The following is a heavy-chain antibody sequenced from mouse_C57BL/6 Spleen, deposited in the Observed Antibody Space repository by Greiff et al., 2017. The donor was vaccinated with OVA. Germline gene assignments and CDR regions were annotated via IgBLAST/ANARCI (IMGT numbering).Heavy chain of an antibody. Sequence: DVQLVESGGGLVKPGGSLKLSCAASGFTFSSYAMSWVCQTPEKRLEWVATISDGGSYTYYPDNVKGRFTISRDNAKNNLYLQMSHLKSEDTAMYYCARDNYGSSYDYWGQGTTLTVSS. J-gene: IGHJ2*01. CDR2: ISDGGSYT. CDR1: GFTFSSYA. D-gene: IGHD1-1*01. CDR3: ARDNYGSSYDY. V-gene: IGHV5-4*01.